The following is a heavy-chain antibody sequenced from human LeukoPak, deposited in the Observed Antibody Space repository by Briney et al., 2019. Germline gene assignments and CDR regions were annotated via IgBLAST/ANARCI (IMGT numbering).Heavy chain of an antibody. V-gene: IGHV4-4*07. J-gene: IGHJ6*02. CDR1: GGSISSYY. CDR2: IYTSGST. D-gene: IGHD5-12*01. Sequence: SETLSLTCTVSGGSISSYYWSWIRQPAGKGLEWIGRIYTSGSTTYNPSLKSRVTMSVDTSKNQFSLKLSSVTAADTAVYYCARDGYSGYDGPDYGMDVWGQGTTVTVSS. CDR3: ARDGYSGYDGPDYGMDV.